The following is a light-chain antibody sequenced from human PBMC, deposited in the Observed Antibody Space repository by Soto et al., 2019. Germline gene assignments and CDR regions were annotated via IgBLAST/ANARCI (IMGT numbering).Light chain of an antibody. CDR1: STDVGGYNY. J-gene: IGLJ1*01. V-gene: IGLV2-8*01. Sequence: QSVLTQPPSAAGSPGQSVTISCTGTSTDVGGYNYVSWYQQYPGKAPKLMIYEVSKRPSGVPDRFSGSKSGNTASLTVSGLQAEDEADYHCSSYGGRYNYVFGTGTKVT. CDR3: SSYGGRYNYV. CDR2: EVS.